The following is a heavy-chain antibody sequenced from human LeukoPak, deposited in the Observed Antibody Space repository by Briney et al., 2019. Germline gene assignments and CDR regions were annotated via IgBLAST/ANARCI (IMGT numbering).Heavy chain of an antibody. V-gene: IGHV3-23*01. J-gene: IGHJ3*02. D-gene: IGHD3-22*01. CDR3: AKPHYYDSSGYNVGAFDI. CDR1: GFTFSSYA. CDR2: ISGSGGST. Sequence: PGGSLRLSCAASGFTFSSYAMSWVRQAPGKGLEWVSAISGSGGSTYYADSVKGRFTISRDNSKNTLYLQMNSLRAEDTAVYYCAKPHYYDSSGYNVGAFDIGRQGTMVTVSS.